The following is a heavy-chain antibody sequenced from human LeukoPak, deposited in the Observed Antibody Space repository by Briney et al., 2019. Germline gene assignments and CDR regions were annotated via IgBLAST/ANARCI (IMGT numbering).Heavy chain of an antibody. CDR1: GFTFSDYD. CDR2: ISSSGSST. Sequence: GGSQRLSCVVSGFTFSDYDMSWIRQAPGKGLQWVSYISSSGSSTHYADSVKGRFTISRDNAKNSLYLEMNSLRVEDMAVYYCARDTIMLSAFDIWGQGTMVTVSS. J-gene: IGHJ3*02. V-gene: IGHV3-11*01. CDR3: ARDTIMLSAFDI. D-gene: IGHD3-16*02.